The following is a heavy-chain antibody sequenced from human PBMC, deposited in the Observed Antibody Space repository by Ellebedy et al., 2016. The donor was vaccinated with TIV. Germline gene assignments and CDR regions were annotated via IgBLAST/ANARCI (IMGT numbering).Heavy chain of an antibody. D-gene: IGHD6-19*01. CDR2: ISYDGKNK. V-gene: IGHV3-30*18. Sequence: PGGSLRLSCAASGFNFFSHAMHWVRQAPGKGLEWVAVISYDGKNKYYADSVKGRVTISRDDSQNTLYLQMNSLRPEDTAVYYCAKDLSGWDHNDLFDYWGQGSLVTVSS. CDR1: GFNFFSHA. J-gene: IGHJ4*02. CDR3: AKDLSGWDHNDLFDY.